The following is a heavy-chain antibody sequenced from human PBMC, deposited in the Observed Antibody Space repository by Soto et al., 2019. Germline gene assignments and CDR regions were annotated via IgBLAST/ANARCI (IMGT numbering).Heavy chain of an antibody. D-gene: IGHD6-13*01. J-gene: IGHJ6*02. CDR2: IWYDGSNK. Sequence: PGGSLRLSCAASGFTFSSYGMHWVRQAPGKGLEWVAVIWYDGSNKYYADSVKGRFTISRDNSKNTLYLQMNSLRAEDTAAYYCARDSAAGTPGYGMDVWGQGTTVTVSS. V-gene: IGHV3-33*01. CDR3: ARDSAAGTPGYGMDV. CDR1: GFTFSSYG.